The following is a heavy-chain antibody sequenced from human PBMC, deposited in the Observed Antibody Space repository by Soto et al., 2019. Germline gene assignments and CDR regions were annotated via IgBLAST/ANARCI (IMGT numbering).Heavy chain of an antibody. V-gene: IGHV1-8*01. D-gene: IGHD5-12*01. CDR3: ARGLIVATAIDY. CDR1: GYTFTSYD. Sequence: ASVKVSCKASGYTFTSYDINWVRQATGQGLEWMGWMNPNSGNTGYAQKFQGRVTMTRNTSISTAYMELSSLRSEDTAVYYCARGLIVATAIDYWGQGTLVTSPQ. CDR2: MNPNSGNT. J-gene: IGHJ4*02.